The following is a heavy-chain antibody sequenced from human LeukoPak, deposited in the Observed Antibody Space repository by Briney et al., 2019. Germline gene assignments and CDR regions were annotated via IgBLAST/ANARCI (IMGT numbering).Heavy chain of an antibody. D-gene: IGHD1-26*01. J-gene: IGHJ6*03. Sequence: PGGSLGLSCAASGFTFSSYSMNWVRQAPGKGLEWVSSISSSSSYIYYVDSVKGRFTISRDNAKNSLYLQMNSLRAEDTAVYFCQRLHYYQCYMDVWGKGTTVTVPS. CDR2: ISSSSSYI. CDR1: GFTFSSYS. CDR3: QRLHYYQCYMDV. V-gene: IGHV3-21*01.